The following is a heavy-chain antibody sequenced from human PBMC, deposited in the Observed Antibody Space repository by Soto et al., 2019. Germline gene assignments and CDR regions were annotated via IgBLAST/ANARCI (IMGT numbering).Heavy chain of an antibody. CDR1: GGTFSSYT. D-gene: IGHD6-19*01. V-gene: IGHV1-69*02. J-gene: IGHJ3*02. CDR3: ASLLYSSGQSQSAFDI. Sequence: GASVKVSCKASGGTFSSYTISWVRQAPGQGLEWMGRIIPILGIANYAQKFQGRVTITADKSTSTAYMELSSLRSEDTAVYYCASLLYSSGQSQSAFDIWGQGTMVTVSS. CDR2: IIPILGIA.